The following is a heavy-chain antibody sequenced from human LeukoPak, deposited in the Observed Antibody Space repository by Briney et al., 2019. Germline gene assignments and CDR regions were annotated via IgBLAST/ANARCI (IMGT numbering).Heavy chain of an antibody. CDR2: IYHSGST. J-gene: IGHJ6*04. D-gene: IGHD3-10*01. CDR3: ARDGAGSLRYYYGMDV. CDR1: GGSVSSSSYY. V-gene: IGHV4-61*01. Sequence: SETLSLTCTVSGGSVSSSSYYWSWIRQPPGKGLEWIAYIYHSGSTKYNPSLKSRVTISLDTSKNQLSLKLSSVTAADTAVYYCARDGAGSLRYYYGMDVWGKGTTVAVSS.